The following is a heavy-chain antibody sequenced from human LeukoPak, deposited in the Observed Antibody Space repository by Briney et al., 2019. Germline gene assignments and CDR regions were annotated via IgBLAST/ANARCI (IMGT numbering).Heavy chain of an antibody. Sequence: SETLSLTCTVSGGSISSYYWSWIRQPPGKGLEWIGSIYYSGSTYYNPSLKSRVTISVDTSKNQFSLKLSSVTAADTAVYYCARKQQLVLGDWFDPWGQGTLVTVSS. V-gene: IGHV4-59*01. CDR3: ARKQQLVLGDWFDP. CDR1: GGSISSYY. D-gene: IGHD6-13*01. J-gene: IGHJ5*02. CDR2: IYYSGST.